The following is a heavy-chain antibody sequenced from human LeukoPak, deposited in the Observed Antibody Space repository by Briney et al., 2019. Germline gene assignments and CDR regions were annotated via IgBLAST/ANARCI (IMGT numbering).Heavy chain of an antibody. J-gene: IGHJ3*01. CDR2: INSDGSEG. V-gene: IGHV3-7*03. CDR3: ARSSYSSSSSV. D-gene: IGHD6-6*01. Sequence: GGSLRLSCAVSGFTFSGFWMSWSRQAPGEGLEWVASINSDGSEGYYADVVKGRFTISRDNAKNSLYLQINSLRAEDTAVYYCARSSYSSSSSVWGQGTMVTVSS. CDR1: GFTFSGFW.